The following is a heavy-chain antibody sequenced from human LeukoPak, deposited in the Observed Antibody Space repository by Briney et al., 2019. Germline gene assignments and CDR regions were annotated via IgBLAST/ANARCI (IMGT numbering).Heavy chain of an antibody. V-gene: IGHV3-21*06. Sequence: PGGSLRLSCAASGFSFSVDSMNWVRQAPGKGLEWVSSISSGSNSIFYADSVKGRFTTSRDNAKNSLYLQMTRLRAEDTAVYYCARGPRILWFGESDWFDPWGQGTLVTVTS. D-gene: IGHD3-10*01. CDR3: ARGPRILWFGESDWFDP. CDR2: ISSGSNSI. J-gene: IGHJ5*02. CDR1: GFSFSVDS.